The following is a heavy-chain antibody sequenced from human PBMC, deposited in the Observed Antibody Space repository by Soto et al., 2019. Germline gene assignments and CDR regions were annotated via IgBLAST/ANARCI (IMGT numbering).Heavy chain of an antibody. D-gene: IGHD1-26*01. CDR1: GGPFSSYA. CDR2: IIPIFGTA. CDR3: ARDPNRDGYYFLCAFDI. V-gene: IGHV1-69*13. J-gene: IGHJ3*02. Sequence: GASVKVSSKATGGPFSSYAISWVRQAPGQGLEWMGGIIPIFGTANYAQKFQGRVTITADESTSTAYMGLSSLRSEDTAVYYCARDPNRDGYYFLCAFDIWGQGTMVTVSS.